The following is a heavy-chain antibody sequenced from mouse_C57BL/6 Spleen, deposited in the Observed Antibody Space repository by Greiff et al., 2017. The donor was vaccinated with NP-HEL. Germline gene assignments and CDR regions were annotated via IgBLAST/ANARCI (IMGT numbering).Heavy chain of an antibody. D-gene: IGHD2-3*01. Sequence: DVKLVESEGGLVQPGSSMKLSCTASGFTFSDYYMAWVRQVPEKGLEWVANINYDGSSTYYLDSLKSRFIISRDNAKNILYLQMSSLKSEDTATYYCARVDGYLFDYWGQGTTLTVSS. J-gene: IGHJ2*01. CDR2: INYDGSST. CDR1: GFTFSDYY. CDR3: ARVDGYLFDY. V-gene: IGHV5-16*01.